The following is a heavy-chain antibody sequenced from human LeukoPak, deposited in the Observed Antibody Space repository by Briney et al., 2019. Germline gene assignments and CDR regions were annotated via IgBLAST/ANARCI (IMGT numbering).Heavy chain of an antibody. D-gene: IGHD4-17*01. J-gene: IGHJ4*02. V-gene: IGHV3-23*01. Sequence: GGSLRLSCAASGFIFSSYAMNWVRQAPGKGLEWVSDISGSGGSPYYADSVKGRFTISRDNSKNTLFLQMNSLRAEDTAVYYCAKGYTVTTTLVDYWGQGTLVTVSS. CDR3: AKGYTVTTTLVDY. CDR2: ISGSGGSP. CDR1: GFIFSSYA.